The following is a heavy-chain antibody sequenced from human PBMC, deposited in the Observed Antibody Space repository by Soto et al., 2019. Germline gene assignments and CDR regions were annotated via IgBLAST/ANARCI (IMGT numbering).Heavy chain of an antibody. J-gene: IGHJ3*02. V-gene: IGHV5-51*01. CDR2: IYPGDSDT. Sequence: PGESLKISCKGSGYSLTSYWIGWVRQMPGKGLEWMGIIYPGDSDTRYSPSFQGQVTISADKSISTAYLQWSSLKASDTAMYYCARPNYDSSGYFPGWAFDIWGQGTMVTVSS. D-gene: IGHD3-22*01. CDR1: GYSLTSYW. CDR3: ARPNYDSSGYFPGWAFDI.